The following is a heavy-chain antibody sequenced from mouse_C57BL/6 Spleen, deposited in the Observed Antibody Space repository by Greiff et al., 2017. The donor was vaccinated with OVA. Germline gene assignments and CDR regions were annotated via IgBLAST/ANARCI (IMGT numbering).Heavy chain of an antibody. Sequence: EVQRVESEGGLVQPGSSMKLSCTASGFTFSDYYMAWVRQVPEKGLEWVANINYDGSSTYYLDSLKSRFIISRDNAKNILYLQMSSLKSEDTATYYCARRARGWYLDVWGTGTTVTVSS. CDR2: INYDGSST. V-gene: IGHV5-16*01. D-gene: IGHD3-3*01. J-gene: IGHJ1*03. CDR3: ARRARGWYLDV. CDR1: GFTFSDYY.